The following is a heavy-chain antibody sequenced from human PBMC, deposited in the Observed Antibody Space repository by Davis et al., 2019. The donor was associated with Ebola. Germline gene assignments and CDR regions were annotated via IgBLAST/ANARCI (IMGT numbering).Heavy chain of an antibody. V-gene: IGHV3-66*01. CDR3: ARVYFYYYGMDV. CDR2: FYSGGST. CDR1: GFTVSSNY. J-gene: IGHJ6*02. Sequence: ESLKISCAASGFTVSSNYMSWVRQAPGKGLEWVSVFYSGGSTYYADSVKGRFTISRDNSKNTLYLQMNSLRAEDTAVYYCARVYFYYYGMDVWGQGTTVTVSS.